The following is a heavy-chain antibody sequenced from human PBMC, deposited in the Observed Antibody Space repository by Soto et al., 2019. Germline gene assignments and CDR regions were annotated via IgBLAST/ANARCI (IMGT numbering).Heavy chain of an antibody. J-gene: IGHJ4*02. V-gene: IGHV3-30*19. Sequence: QVQLVESGGGVVQPGRSLRLSCTASGFTFSNYGMHWVRQAPGKGLQWVAVIPHDGTYQYYLDSVKGRFTISRDKSKDTLYLQMNSLRVEDTAVYYCVRDDDNLDNGLDHWGQGTLVTVSS. CDR3: VRDDDNLDNGLDH. CDR2: IPHDGTYQ. CDR1: GFTFSNYG. D-gene: IGHD1-1*01.